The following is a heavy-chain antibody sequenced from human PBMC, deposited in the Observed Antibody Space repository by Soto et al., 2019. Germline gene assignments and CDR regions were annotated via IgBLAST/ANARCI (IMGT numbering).Heavy chain of an antibody. CDR1: GGSISSSDFY. CDR3: AVVDSTGNWFDP. V-gene: IGHV4-39*01. D-gene: IGHD6-25*01. Sequence: QLQLQESGPGLVNPSETLSLTCTVSGGSISSSDFYWGWLRQTPGKGLEFIGSMYYSGTTYYNPSLKSRVTISVDPSKNQFTLKLISVTAADTAVYYCAVVDSTGNWFDPWGEGALVTVSS. CDR2: MYYSGTT. J-gene: IGHJ5*02.